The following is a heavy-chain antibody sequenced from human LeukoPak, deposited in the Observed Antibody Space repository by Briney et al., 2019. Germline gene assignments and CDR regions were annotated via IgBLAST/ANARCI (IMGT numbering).Heavy chain of an antibody. V-gene: IGHV3-23*01. J-gene: IGHJ6*04. CDR3: AKEAYCSATSCYEDG. Sequence: PGGSLRLSCAASGFPFSIYTMSWVRQAPGKGLEWFSDISGGGSSTYYAASVKGRVTTYKGSSKNTLYLQMNSLRAGDTAIYYGAKEAYCSATSCYEDGWGKGTTVTVSS. CDR2: ISGGGSST. CDR1: GFPFSIYT. D-gene: IGHD2-2*01.